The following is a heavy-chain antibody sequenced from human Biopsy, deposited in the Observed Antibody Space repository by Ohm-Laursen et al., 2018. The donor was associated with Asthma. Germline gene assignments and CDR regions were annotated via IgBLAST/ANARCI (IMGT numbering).Heavy chain of an antibody. D-gene: IGHD3-10*01. CDR2: ISVYNGNT. CDR3: ARAVDYSHYYGIDV. J-gene: IGHJ6*02. V-gene: IGHV1-18*01. CDR1: GYTFNSAG. Sequence: ASVKDSCNTSGYTFNSAGITWVRQAPGQGLEWMGWISVYNGNTKVAQKLQVRVTRITDTSTSTAYMELRNLRSDDTAVYFCARAVDYSHYYGIDVWGQGTTVTVS.